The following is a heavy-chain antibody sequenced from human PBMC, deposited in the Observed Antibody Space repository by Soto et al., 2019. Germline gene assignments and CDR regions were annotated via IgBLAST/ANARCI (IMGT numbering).Heavy chain of an antibody. V-gene: IGHV3-30-3*01. CDR3: ARGLIVVVLNDAFDI. D-gene: IGHD3-22*01. J-gene: IGHJ3*02. CDR2: ISYDGSNK. Sequence: PGGSLRLSCAASGFTFSSYAMHWVRQAPGKGLEWVAVISYDGSNKYYADSVKGRFTISRDNSKNTLYLQMNSLRAEDTAVYYCARGLIVVVLNDAFDIWGQGTMVPVAS. CDR1: GFTFSSYA.